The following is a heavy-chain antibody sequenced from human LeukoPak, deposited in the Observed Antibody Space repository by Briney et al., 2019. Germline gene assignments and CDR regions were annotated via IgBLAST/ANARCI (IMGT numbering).Heavy chain of an antibody. CDR2: ISSSGSTI. V-gene: IGHV3-11*04. CDR1: GFTFSDYY. D-gene: IGHD4-11*01. J-gene: IGHJ6*03. CDR3: AKDATAVIGTVYMDV. Sequence: GGSLRLSCAASGFTFSDYYMSWIRQAPGKGLEWVSYISSSGSTIYYADSVKGRFTVSRDISKNTLYLQMNSLRAEDTAVYYCAKDATAVIGTVYMDVWGKGTTVTISS.